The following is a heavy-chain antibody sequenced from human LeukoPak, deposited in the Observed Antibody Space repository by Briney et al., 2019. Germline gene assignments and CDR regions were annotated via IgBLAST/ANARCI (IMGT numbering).Heavy chain of an antibody. CDR1: GYTFTGYY. CDR3: ASPIAVAGTPGAFDI. CDR2: INPNSGGT. V-gene: IGHV1-2*02. D-gene: IGHD6-19*01. Sequence: ASVKVSCKASGYTFTGYYIQWVRHAPGQGLEWMGGINPNSGGTNYAQKFQGTVTITRHTSISTAYMDLSRLRSDDTAVYYCASPIAVAGTPGAFDIWGQGTMVTVSS. J-gene: IGHJ3*02.